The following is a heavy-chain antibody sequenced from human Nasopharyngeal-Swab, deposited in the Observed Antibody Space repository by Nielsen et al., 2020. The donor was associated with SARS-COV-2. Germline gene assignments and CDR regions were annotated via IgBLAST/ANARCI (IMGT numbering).Heavy chain of an antibody. CDR1: GGSISSGYY. D-gene: IGHD6-19*01. CDR2: IYHSGST. Sequence: SETLSLTCTVSGGSISSGYYWGWIRQPPGKGLEWIGGIYHSGSTYYNPSLKSRVTISVDTSKNQFSLKLSSVTAADTAVYYCARGGYSSGWVVYWGQGTLVTVSS. J-gene: IGHJ4*02. V-gene: IGHV4-38-2*02. CDR3: ARGGYSSGWVVY.